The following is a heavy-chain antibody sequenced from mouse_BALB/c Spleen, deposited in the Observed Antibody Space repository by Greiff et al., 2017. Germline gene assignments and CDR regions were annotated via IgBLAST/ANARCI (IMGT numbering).Heavy chain of an antibody. J-gene: IGHJ3*01. Sequence: DVMLVESGGGLVKPGGSLKLSCAASGFTFSSYTMSWVRQTPEKRLEWVATISSGGGNTYYPDSVKGRFTISRDNAKNNLYLQMSSLRSEDTALYDCAREGIYGNYFAWFAYWGQGTLVTVSA. CDR1: GFTFSSYT. D-gene: IGHD2-1*01. V-gene: IGHV5-9*03. CDR3: AREGIYGNYFAWFAY. CDR2: ISSGGGNT.